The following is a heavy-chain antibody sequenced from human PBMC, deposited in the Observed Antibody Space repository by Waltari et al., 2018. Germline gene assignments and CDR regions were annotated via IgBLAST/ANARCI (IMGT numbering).Heavy chain of an antibody. CDR3: ARGITGTTGDYFDY. D-gene: IGHD1-7*01. CDR2: IKPNSGGT. CDR1: GYTFTGYY. V-gene: IGHV1-2*02. Sequence: HVQVVQSGAEVKRPGASLKVSCKASGYTFTGYYMHWVRQAPGQGLEWMGWIKPNSGGTNDAQKFQGRVTMTRDTSISTAYMELSRLRSDDTAVYYCARGITGTTGDYFDYWGQGTLVTVSS. J-gene: IGHJ4*02.